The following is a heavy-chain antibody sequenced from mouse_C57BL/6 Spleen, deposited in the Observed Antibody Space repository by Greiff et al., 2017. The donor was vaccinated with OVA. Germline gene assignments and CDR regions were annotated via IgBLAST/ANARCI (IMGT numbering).Heavy chain of an antibody. CDR2: ISAGGSYT. D-gene: IGHD3-2*02. Sequence: EVKLMESGGGLVKPGGSLKLSCAASGFTFSSYAMSWVRQTPEKRLEWVATISAGGSYTYYPDNVKGRFTISRDNAKNNLYLHMSHLKSEDTAMYYCARDSSGYPDYAMDYWGQGTSVTVSS. J-gene: IGHJ4*01. V-gene: IGHV5-4*01. CDR3: ARDSSGYPDYAMDY. CDR1: GFTFSSYA.